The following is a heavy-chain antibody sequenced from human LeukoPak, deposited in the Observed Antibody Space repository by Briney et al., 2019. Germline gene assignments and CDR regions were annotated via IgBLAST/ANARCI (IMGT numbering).Heavy chain of an antibody. Sequence: PWETLSLTCAVYGGSFSGYYWSWIRQPPGKGLEWIGEINHSGSTNYNPSLKSRVTILEDKSKNQFSLKMSSVTAADTAVYYCARLSLKVLEWSPTKGKEAHYFDYWGQGTLVTVSS. V-gene: IGHV4-34*01. CDR3: ARLSLKVLEWSPTKGKEAHYFDY. J-gene: IGHJ4*02. CDR1: GGSFSGYY. D-gene: IGHD3-3*01. CDR2: INHSGST.